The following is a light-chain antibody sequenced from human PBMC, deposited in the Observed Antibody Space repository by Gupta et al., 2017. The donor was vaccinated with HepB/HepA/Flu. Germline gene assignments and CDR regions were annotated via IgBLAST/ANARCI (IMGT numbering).Light chain of an antibody. CDR2: GES. V-gene: IGKV3-20*01. J-gene: IGKJ3*01. CDR3: QQESSKHPNFT. Sequence: EIFLTQSPGPLSLSPRDRATLSFSASQSGSSSYLAWYQQKQSQAPKLLIYGESSRAKGSADRFSGSGGGTDANLTIIRREPEDVEVYYCQQESSKHPNFTFGHGTKVDIK. CDR1: QSGSSSY.